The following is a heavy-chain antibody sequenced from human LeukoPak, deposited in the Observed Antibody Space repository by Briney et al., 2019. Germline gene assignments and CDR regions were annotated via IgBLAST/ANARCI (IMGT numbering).Heavy chain of an antibody. Sequence: SETLSLTCAVYGGSFSGYYWSWIRQPPGKGLEWIGEINHSGSTNYNPSLKSRVTISVDTSKNQFSLKLSSMTAADTAVYYCARCYDYAGVFDYWGQGTLVTVSS. CDR3: ARCYDYAGVFDY. CDR1: GGSFSGYY. CDR2: INHSGST. V-gene: IGHV4-34*01. D-gene: IGHD3-16*01. J-gene: IGHJ4*02.